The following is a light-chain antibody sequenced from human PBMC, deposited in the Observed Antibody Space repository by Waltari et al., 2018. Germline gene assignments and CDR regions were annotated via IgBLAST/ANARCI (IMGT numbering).Light chain of an antibody. V-gene: IGLV1-44*01. CDR2: SNN. J-gene: IGLJ2*01. CDR3: AAWDDSLNGVV. Sequence: QSVLTQPPSASGTPGQRVTISCSGSSSNIGSNTVNWYQQLPGTAPKLLICSNNQRPSGVPDRFAGAKSGTSASRAISGLQSEDEADYYCAAWDDSLNGVVFGGGTKLTVL. CDR1: SSNIGSNT.